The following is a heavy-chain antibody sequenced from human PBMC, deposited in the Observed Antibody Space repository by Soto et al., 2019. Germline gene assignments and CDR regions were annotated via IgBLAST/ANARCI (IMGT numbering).Heavy chain of an antibody. Sequence: EVQLLESGGGLVQPGGSLRLSCAAPGFTFSSYAMSWVRQAPGKGLEWVSAISGSGGSTYYADSVKGRFTISRDNSKNTLYLQMNSLRPEDTAVYYCAKGRGAGTSFDYWGQGTLVTVSS. D-gene: IGHD6-19*01. CDR1: GFTFSSYA. CDR3: AKGRGAGTSFDY. J-gene: IGHJ4*02. CDR2: ISGSGGST. V-gene: IGHV3-23*01.